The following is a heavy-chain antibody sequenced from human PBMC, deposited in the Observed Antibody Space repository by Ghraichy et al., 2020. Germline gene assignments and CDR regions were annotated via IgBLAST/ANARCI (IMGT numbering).Heavy chain of an antibody. V-gene: IGHV3-7*01. CDR2: IIQDGSVT. Sequence: RGSLRLSCVGSGFVFSSHWMTWVRQAPGKGLEWVADIIQDGSVTNYGDSVKGRFTISRDNAKNALYLQMNSLRGDDTAVYYCVRLYRDASIYDYWGQGTLVTVSS. CDR1: GFVFSSHW. D-gene: IGHD2-21*01. J-gene: IGHJ4*02. CDR3: VRLYRDASIYDY.